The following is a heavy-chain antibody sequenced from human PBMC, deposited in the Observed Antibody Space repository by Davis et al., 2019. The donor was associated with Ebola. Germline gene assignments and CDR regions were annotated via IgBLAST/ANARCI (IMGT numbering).Heavy chain of an antibody. CDR1: GGTFTSYD. CDR3: ATFTLLEWLSEQGEDYYYYGMDV. D-gene: IGHD3-3*01. V-gene: IGHV1-8*01. J-gene: IGHJ6*02. CDR2: MNPNSGNT. Sequence: ASVKVSCKASGGTFTSYDINWVRQATGQGLEWMGWMNPNSGNTGYAQKFKGRVTMTRNTSISTAYMELSSLRSEDTALYYCATFTLLEWLSEQGEDYYYYGMDVWGQGTTVTVSS.